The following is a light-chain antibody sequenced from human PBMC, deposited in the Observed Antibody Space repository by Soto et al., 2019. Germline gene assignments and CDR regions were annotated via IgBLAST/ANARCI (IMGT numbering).Light chain of an antibody. V-gene: IGLV2-14*01. CDR2: EVS. Sequence: QSVLTQPASVSGSPGQSITISCTGTSSDIGTYKYFSWFQHHPGKAPKLIIFEVSNRPSGISDRFSGFKSANTAYLTISGVQPEAEADYHCSSYTTSKTVVFGGGTKLTVL. J-gene: IGLJ2*01. CDR1: SSDIGTYKY. CDR3: SSYTTSKTVV.